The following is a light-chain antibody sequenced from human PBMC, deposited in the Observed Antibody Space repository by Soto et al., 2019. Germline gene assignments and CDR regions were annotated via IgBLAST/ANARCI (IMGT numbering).Light chain of an antibody. Sequence: IQMTRCASSLSSAVGDRFTITCRPSQSIDNFLNWYQQKPGKAPNLLIYAASSLQSGVSSRFSGSGSGTHYTLTISSLQPEDYPTYHCQQSYSLPHTFGQGTKVDIK. V-gene: IGKV1-39*01. CDR3: QQSYSLPHT. CDR1: QSIDNF. CDR2: AAS. J-gene: IGKJ2*01.